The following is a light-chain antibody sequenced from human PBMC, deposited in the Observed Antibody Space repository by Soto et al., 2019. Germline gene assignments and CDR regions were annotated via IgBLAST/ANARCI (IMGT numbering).Light chain of an antibody. CDR1: QSVSSY. CDR2: DAS. J-gene: IGKJ2*03. V-gene: IGKV3-11*01. Sequence: EIVLTQSPATLSLSPGERATLSCRASQSVSSYLAWYQQKPGQAPRLIIYDASNRATCIPARFSGSGSGTDFTLTSSGLESEDFAVYYCQQRRNWPRLYRFGQGTKLEIK. CDR3: QQRRNWPRLYR.